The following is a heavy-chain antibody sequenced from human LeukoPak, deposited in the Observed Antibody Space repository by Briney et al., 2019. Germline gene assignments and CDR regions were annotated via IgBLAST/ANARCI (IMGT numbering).Heavy chain of an antibody. Sequence: PGGSLRLSCAASGFTFSSYAMSWVRQAPGKGLEWVSTITGGGSTTYYADSVKGQFTISRDNSKNTLYLQMNSLRAEDTALYYCARESPVAATGRSWFDSWGQGTLVTVSS. J-gene: IGHJ5*01. V-gene: IGHV3-23*01. CDR1: GFTFSSYA. CDR3: ARESPVAATGRSWFDS. D-gene: IGHD6-13*01. CDR2: ITGGGSTT.